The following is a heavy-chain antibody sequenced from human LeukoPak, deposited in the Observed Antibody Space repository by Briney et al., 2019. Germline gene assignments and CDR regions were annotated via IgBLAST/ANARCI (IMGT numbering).Heavy chain of an antibody. CDR1: GYTFTIYD. CDR3: ARGGDYYYYMDV. V-gene: IGHV1-8*03. Sequence: GASVKVTCKASGYTFTIYDINWVRQATGQGLEWMGWMNPNSGNTGYAQKFQGRVTITRNTSISTAYMELSSLRSEDTAVYYCARGGDYYYYMDVWGKGTTVTVSS. J-gene: IGHJ6*03. CDR2: MNPNSGNT.